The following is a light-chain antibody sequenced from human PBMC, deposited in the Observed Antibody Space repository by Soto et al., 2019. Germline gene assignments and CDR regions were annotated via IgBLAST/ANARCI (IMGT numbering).Light chain of an antibody. J-gene: IGKJ2*01. CDR2: AAS. V-gene: IGKV1-9*01. CDR3: QQAHSFPYT. Sequence: DIQLTQSPSFLSASLGDRVTITCRASQGIGSYLAWYQQKPGKAPRLLIYAASTLQSGVPSRFSGSGSDTEFTLTISSLQPEDFATYYCQQAHSFPYTFGQGTNLEIK. CDR1: QGIGSY.